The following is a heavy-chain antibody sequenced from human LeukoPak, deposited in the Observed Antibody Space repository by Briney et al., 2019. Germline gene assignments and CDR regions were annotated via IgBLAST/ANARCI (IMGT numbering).Heavy chain of an antibody. Sequence: ASVKVSCKASGYTFTNYDINWVRQATGQGLEWMGWMNPNSGNTGYAQRFQGRVAMTRDTSTGTAYMDLSSLTSEDTAVYYCARNPAALGSFEYWGQGTLVTVSS. D-gene: IGHD3-10*01. V-gene: IGHV1-8*01. CDR2: MNPNSGNT. J-gene: IGHJ4*02. CDR1: GYTFTNYD. CDR3: ARNPAALGSFEY.